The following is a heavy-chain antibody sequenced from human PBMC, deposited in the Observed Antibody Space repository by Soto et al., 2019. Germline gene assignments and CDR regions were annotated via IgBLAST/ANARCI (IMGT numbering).Heavy chain of an antibody. D-gene: IGHD6-6*01. CDR2: ISWQSGSI. J-gene: IGHJ4*02. Sequence: EVQLVESGGGLAQPGRSLRLSCAASGFIFDDYAMHWFRQAPGKGLEWVSGISWQSGSIRYADSVKGRFTISRDNAKNSLYLQMNSLRVEDTALYYCAKDMFSSSSAATFDYWGQGILVTVSS. V-gene: IGHV3-9*01. CDR3: AKDMFSSSSAATFDY. CDR1: GFIFDDYA.